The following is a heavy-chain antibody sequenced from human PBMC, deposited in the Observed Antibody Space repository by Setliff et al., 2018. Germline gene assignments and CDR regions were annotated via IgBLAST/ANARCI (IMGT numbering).Heavy chain of an antibody. D-gene: IGHD3-10*01. CDR1: GASITSGGFY. Sequence: TSETLSLTCSVSGASITSGGFYWTWIRQPAGKGLEWIGHISPSGSTTYNPSVKSRVTISLDTSKNHFSLKLTSVTAADTAMYYCARDFPYFGGSGAFFYWGQGALVTVSS. CDR2: ISPSGST. V-gene: IGHV4-61*10. CDR3: ARDFPYFGGSGAFFY. J-gene: IGHJ4*02.